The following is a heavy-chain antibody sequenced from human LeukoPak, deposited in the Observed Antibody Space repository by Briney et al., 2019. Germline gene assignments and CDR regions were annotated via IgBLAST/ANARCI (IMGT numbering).Heavy chain of an antibody. J-gene: IGHJ4*02. CDR3: ARQIYGDPGSVDY. CDR1: GYTFTSYD. V-gene: IGHV1-8*01. D-gene: IGHD4-17*01. CDR2: MNPNSGNT. Sequence: ASVKVSCKASGYTFTSYDINWVRQATGQGLGWMGWMNPNSGNTGYAQKFQGRVTMTRNTSISTAYMELSSLRSEDTAVYYCARQIYGDPGSVDYWGQGTLVTVSS.